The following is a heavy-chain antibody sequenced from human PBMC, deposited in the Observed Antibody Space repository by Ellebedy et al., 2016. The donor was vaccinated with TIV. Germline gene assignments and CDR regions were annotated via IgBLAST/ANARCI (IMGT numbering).Heavy chain of an antibody. V-gene: IGHV1-3*01. Sequence: AASVKVSCKASGYTFALYTMHWVRQAPGQRLEWMGWINAGNGNTKYSQKFQGRVTITRDTSARTAHMELSSLRSEDAAVYYCARHLRMGQENWFDPWGQGTLVTVSS. CDR3: ARHLRMGQENWFDP. J-gene: IGHJ5*02. CDR2: INAGNGNT. D-gene: IGHD3-16*01. CDR1: GYTFALYT.